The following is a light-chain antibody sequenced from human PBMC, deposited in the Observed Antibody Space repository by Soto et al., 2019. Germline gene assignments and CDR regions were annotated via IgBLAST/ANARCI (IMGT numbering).Light chain of an antibody. V-gene: IGKV3-11*01. J-gene: IGKJ1*01. Sequence: EIVLTQSPATLSLSPGERATLSCRASQSVSNSLAWYQQKPGQAPRLLIYDASNRATGIPARFSGTGSGTDFTLTISSLAPEDFAVYYCQQRSNWPPGKTFGQGTKVEIK. CDR1: QSVSNS. CDR2: DAS. CDR3: QQRSNWPPGKT.